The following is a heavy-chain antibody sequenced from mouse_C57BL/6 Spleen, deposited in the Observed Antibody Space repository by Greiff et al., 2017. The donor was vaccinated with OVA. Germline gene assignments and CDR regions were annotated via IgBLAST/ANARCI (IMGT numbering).Heavy chain of an antibody. Sequence: VQLQQPGAELVRPGTSVKLSCEASGYTFTSYWMHWVKQRPGQGLEWIGVIDPSDSYTNYNQKFKGKATLTVDTSSSTAYMQLSSLTSEDSAVYYCARGGYDYDDYAMDYWGQGTSVTVSS. J-gene: IGHJ4*01. V-gene: IGHV1-59*01. CDR2: IDPSDSYT. D-gene: IGHD2-4*01. CDR3: ARGGYDYDDYAMDY. CDR1: GYTFTSYW.